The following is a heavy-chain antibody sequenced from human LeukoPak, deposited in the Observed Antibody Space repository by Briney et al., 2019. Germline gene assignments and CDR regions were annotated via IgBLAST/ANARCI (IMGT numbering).Heavy chain of an antibody. Sequence: SETLSLTCAVYGGSFSGYYWSWIRQPPGKGLEWIGEINHSGSTNYNPSLKSRVTISVDTSKNQFSLKLSSVTAADTAVYYCARNYNYAWDYWGQGTLVTVSS. CDR2: INHSGST. V-gene: IGHV4-34*01. D-gene: IGHD5-18*01. CDR3: ARNYNYAWDY. CDR1: GGSFSGYY. J-gene: IGHJ4*02.